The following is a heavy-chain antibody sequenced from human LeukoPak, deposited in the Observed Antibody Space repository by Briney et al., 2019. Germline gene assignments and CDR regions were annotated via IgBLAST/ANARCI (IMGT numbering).Heavy chain of an antibody. CDR2: ISYDGDNK. J-gene: IGHJ5*02. CDR1: GFSFSSYA. Sequence: GVSLRLSCAASGFSFSSYAMHWVRKAPGKGLEWVAVISYDGDNKEYADSVKGRFTISRDHSKNTLYVQMNSLRAEDTAVYYCARLGLEVGGPNWFDPWGQGTLVTVSS. D-gene: IGHD1-1*01. CDR3: ARLGLEVGGPNWFDP. V-gene: IGHV3-30*04.